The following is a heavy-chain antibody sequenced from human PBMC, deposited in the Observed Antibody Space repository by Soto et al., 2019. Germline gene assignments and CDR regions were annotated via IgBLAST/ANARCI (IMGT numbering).Heavy chain of an antibody. CDR1: GASISSSSYY. CDR3: SRHADVSNFDY. V-gene: IGHV4-39*01. CDR2: IHYSGST. Sequence: QLQLQEPGPGLVKPSETLSLTFTVSGASISSSSYYWGWIRQPPGKGREWIGSIHYSGSTYYNPSFKRRVTISVDTSKNQVSLKLSSVTAADTAVYYCSRHADVSNFDYWGQGTLVTVSS. J-gene: IGHJ4*02.